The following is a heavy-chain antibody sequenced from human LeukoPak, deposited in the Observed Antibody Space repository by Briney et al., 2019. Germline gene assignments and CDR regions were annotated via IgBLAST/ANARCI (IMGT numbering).Heavy chain of an antibody. J-gene: IGHJ4*02. CDR1: GGSISSSSYY. Sequence: SETLSLTCTVSGGSISSSSYYWGWIRQPPGKGLEWIGSIYYSGSTYYNPSLKSRVTISVDTSKNQFSLKLSSVTAADTAVYYCARELSEGWLLGKIDYWGQGTLVTVSS. CDR2: IYYSGST. D-gene: IGHD5-18*01. CDR3: ARELSEGWLLGKIDY. V-gene: IGHV4-39*07.